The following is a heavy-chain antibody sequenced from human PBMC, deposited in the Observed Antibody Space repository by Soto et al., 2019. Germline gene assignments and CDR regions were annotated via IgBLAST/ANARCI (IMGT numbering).Heavy chain of an antibody. V-gene: IGHV3-72*01. Sequence: GGSLRLSCAASGFTFSDHHMDWVRQAPGKGLEWVGRARNKANSYTTAYAASVKGRFTISRDDSKNSLSLQMNSLKTEDTAIYYCAKAKNDYNWDNRPPFDYWGQGTLVTSPQ. CDR2: ARNKANSYTT. CDR3: AKAKNDYNWDNRPPFDY. D-gene: IGHD1-20*01. CDR1: GFTFSDHH. J-gene: IGHJ4*02.